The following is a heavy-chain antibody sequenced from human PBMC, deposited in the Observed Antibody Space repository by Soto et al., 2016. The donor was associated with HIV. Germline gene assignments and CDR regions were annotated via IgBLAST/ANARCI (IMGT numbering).Heavy chain of an antibody. CDR1: GGSISSYY. D-gene: IGHD6-13*01. CDR3: ARGGSSWDGGFDY. Sequence: QVQLQESGPGLVKPPETLSLTCTVSGGSISSYYWSWIRQPPGKGLEWIGYIYYSGSTNYNPSLKSRVTISVDTSKNQFSLKLSSVTAADTAVYYCARGGSSWDGGFDYVGPGNPGHRLL. V-gene: IGHV4-59*01. J-gene: IGHJ4*02. CDR2: IYYSGST.